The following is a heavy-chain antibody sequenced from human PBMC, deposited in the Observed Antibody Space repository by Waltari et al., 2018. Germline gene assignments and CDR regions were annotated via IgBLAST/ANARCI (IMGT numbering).Heavy chain of an antibody. J-gene: IGHJ3*02. V-gene: IGHV4-61*02. D-gene: IGHD2-2*02. CDR1: GCSNSSGSYY. CDR2: IDTSGRN. Sequence: QVQLQESGPGLMKPSQTLSLTCPVSGCSNSSGSYYWSWIRQPAWKGLEWNGRIDTSGRNNYNPSLKGRVTRSVDTSKNQFSLKLSSVTAADTAVYYCARDFGRYCSSTSCYRGAFDIWGQGTMVTVSS. CDR3: ARDFGRYCSSTSCYRGAFDI.